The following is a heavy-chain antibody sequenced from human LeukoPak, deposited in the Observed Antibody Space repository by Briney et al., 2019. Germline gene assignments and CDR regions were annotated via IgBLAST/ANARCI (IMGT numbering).Heavy chain of an antibody. J-gene: IGHJ6*02. Sequence: GGSLRLSCAASGFTFSSYSMNWVRQAPGKGLEWVSYISSSSSTIYYADSVKGRFTISRDNAKNSLYLQMNSLRAEDTAVYYCARDADIVVVVAATTYYYYGMDVWGQGTTVTVSS. CDR2: ISSSSSTI. CDR3: ARDADIVVVVAATTYYYYGMDV. D-gene: IGHD2-15*01. CDR1: GFTFSSYS. V-gene: IGHV3-48*01.